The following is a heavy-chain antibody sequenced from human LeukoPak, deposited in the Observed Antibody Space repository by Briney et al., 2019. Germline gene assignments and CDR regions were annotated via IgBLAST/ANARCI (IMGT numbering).Heavy chain of an antibody. CDR3: ARVVVWSGYYGYYYYYYMDV. D-gene: IGHD3-3*01. CDR1: GGSISSSSYY. J-gene: IGHJ6*03. Sequence: PSETLSLTCTVSGGSISSSSYYWGWIRQPPGKGLEWIGSIYYSGSTYYNPSLKSRVTISVDTSKNQFSLKLSSVTAADTAVYYCARVVVWSGYYGYYYYYYMDVWGKGTTVTVSS. V-gene: IGHV4-39*07. CDR2: IYYSGST.